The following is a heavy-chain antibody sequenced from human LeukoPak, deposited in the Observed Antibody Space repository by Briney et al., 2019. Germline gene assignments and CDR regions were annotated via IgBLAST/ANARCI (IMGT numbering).Heavy chain of an antibody. CDR1: GGSISSSNW. CDR3: ASIFGVVFPYYMDV. J-gene: IGHJ6*03. D-gene: IGHD3-3*01. CDR2: IYHSGST. Sequence: SETLSLTCAVSGGSISSSNWWSWVRQPPGKGLEWIGEIYHSGSTNYNPSLKSRVTISVDKSKNQFSLKLSSVTAADTAVYYCASIFGVVFPYYMDVWGKGTTVTVSS. V-gene: IGHV4-4*02.